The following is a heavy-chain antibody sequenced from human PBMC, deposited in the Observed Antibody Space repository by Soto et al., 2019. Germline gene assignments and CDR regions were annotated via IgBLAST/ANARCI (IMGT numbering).Heavy chain of an antibody. Sequence: GASVKVSCKASGGTFSGYTISWVRQAPGQGLEWMGRIIPILGIANYAQKFQGRVTITADKSTSTAYMELSSLRSEDTAVYYCARDGRGGYCSGGSCYSALFFDYWGQGTLVTVS. CDR3: ARDGRGGYCSGGSCYSALFFDY. D-gene: IGHD2-15*01. J-gene: IGHJ4*02. V-gene: IGHV1-69*04. CDR1: GGTFSGYT. CDR2: IIPILGIA.